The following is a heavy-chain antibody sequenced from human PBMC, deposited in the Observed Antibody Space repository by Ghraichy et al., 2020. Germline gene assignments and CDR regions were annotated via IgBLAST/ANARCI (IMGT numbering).Heavy chain of an antibody. CDR3: ATQPDNFLRTYSFYFNR. D-gene: IGHD3-3*01. J-gene: IGHJ4*02. CDR2: IKSKAHGATT. Sequence: GESLNISCAVSGLTFNDAWMTWVRQAPGKGLEWVGRIKSKAHGATTDYAGSVRGRFTISRDDSKNTMYLQMDSLSTEDTAVYYCATQPDNFLRTYSFYFNRWGQGTLVTVSS. CDR1: GLTFNDAW. V-gene: IGHV3-15*01.